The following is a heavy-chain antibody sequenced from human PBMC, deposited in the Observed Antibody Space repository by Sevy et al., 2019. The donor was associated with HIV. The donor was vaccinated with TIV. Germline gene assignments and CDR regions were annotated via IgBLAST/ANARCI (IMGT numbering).Heavy chain of an antibody. J-gene: IGHJ6*02. CDR1: GFTFSDYY. V-gene: IGHV3-11*01. CDR2: ISSSGSTI. CDR3: ARAGYYYGSGSYQEYYGMDV. Sequence: GGSLRLSCAASGFTFSDYYMSWIRQAPGKGLEWVSYISSSGSTIYYADSVKGRFTISRHNAKNSLYLQMNSLRAEDTAVYYCARAGYYYGSGSYQEYYGMDVWGQGTTVTVSS. D-gene: IGHD3-10*01.